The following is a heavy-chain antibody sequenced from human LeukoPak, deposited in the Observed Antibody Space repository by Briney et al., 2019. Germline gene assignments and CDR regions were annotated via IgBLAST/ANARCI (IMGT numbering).Heavy chain of an antibody. J-gene: IGHJ4*02. D-gene: IGHD3-22*01. Sequence: ASVQVSCLASGYTFTSYGISWVRQARGKGLDWMGWISAYNGNTNYAQKLQGRVTMTTDTSTSTAYMELRSLRSDDTAVYYCARDASADYDSSGYYGYWGQGTLVTVSS. CDR1: GYTFTSYG. CDR3: ARDASADYDSSGYYGY. V-gene: IGHV1-18*01. CDR2: ISAYNGNT.